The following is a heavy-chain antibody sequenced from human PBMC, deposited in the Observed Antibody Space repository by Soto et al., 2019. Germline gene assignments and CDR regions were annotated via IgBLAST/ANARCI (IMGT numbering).Heavy chain of an antibody. CDR3: ATVVPAAYYYYYMDV. CDR1: GYTYTSYA. Sequence: GTSVKVSCKDSGYTYTSYARHWVRQAPGQRLEWMGWINAGNGNTKYSQKFQGRVTITRDTSASTAYMELSSLRSEDTAVYYCATVVPAAYYYYYMDVWGKGTTVTVS. V-gene: IGHV1-3*01. CDR2: INAGNGNT. D-gene: IGHD2-2*01. J-gene: IGHJ6*03.